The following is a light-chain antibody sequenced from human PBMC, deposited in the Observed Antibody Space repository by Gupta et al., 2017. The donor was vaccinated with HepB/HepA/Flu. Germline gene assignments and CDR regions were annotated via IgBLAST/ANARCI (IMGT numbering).Light chain of an antibody. CDR2: GAS. V-gene: IGKV3-20*01. J-gene: IGKJ2*01. CDR3: QRECSSVYT. CDR1: QSISYNY. Sequence: EIVLTQSPGTLSLSPGERASLSCRASQSISYNYIAWYQQKPGRAPRLLIYGASNSFTGVPDRFSGSGSVTDFTLTIIRLVPEDFAVYYCQRECSSVYTFGQGTKMEIK.